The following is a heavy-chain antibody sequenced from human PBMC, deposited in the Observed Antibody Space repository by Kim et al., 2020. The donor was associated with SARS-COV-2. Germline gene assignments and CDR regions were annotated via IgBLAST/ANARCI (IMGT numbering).Heavy chain of an antibody. CDR1: GFAFTHYG. J-gene: IGHJ4*02. D-gene: IGHD7-27*01. V-gene: IGHV3-23*01. CDR2: IMSNGITT. CDR3: ARDSNWANFDS. Sequence: GGSLRLSCAASGFAFTHYGMNWVRQAPGKGLEWVSGIMSNGITTFYTDSVKGRFTVSRDNSRSTLFLQMNSLTAEDTAVYYCARDSNWANFDSWGQGILVTVSS.